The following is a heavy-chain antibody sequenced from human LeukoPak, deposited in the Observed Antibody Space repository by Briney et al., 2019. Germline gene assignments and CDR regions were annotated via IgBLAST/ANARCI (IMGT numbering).Heavy chain of an antibody. CDR1: GFSVSSSY. V-gene: IGHV3-53*01. Sequence: GGSLRLSWAASGFSVSSSYISWVRQAPGKGLEWVSAIYSGGTTYYADSVRGRFTISRDNSKNTLYLLMNSLRAEDTAMYHCARQTGESTNFDNWGQGTLVTVSS. CDR2: IYSGGTT. J-gene: IGHJ4*02. CDR3: ARQTGESTNFDN. D-gene: IGHD2-2*01.